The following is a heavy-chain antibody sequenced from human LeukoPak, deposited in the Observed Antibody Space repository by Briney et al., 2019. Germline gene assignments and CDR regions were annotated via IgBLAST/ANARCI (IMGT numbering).Heavy chain of an antibody. D-gene: IGHD2-21*02. V-gene: IGHV3-7*03. CDR1: GFTLSSYW. J-gene: IGHJ4*02. CDR3: ARGRGLGVTSTPVPFDS. CDR2: IKQDGSEK. Sequence: PGGSLRLSCAASGFTLSSYWMSCVRQAPGKGLEWVANIKQDGSEKYYVDCVKGRFTISRDNAKNSLYLQMNSLRAEDTAFYYCARGRGLGVTSTPVPFDSWGQGILVTVSS.